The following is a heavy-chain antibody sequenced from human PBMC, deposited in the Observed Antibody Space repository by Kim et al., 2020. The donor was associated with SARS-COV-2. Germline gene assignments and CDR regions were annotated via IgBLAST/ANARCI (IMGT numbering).Heavy chain of an antibody. CDR3: ARASSSVLAGIYIFDY. Sequence: SETLSLTCTVSGGSISSYYWSWIRQPPGKGLEWIGYIYYSGSTNYNPSLKSRVTISVDTSKNQFSLKLSSVTAADTAVYYCARASSSVLAGIYIFDYWGQGTLVTVSS. J-gene: IGHJ4*02. CDR1: GGSISSYY. D-gene: IGHD6-19*01. CDR2: IYYSGST. V-gene: IGHV4-59*01.